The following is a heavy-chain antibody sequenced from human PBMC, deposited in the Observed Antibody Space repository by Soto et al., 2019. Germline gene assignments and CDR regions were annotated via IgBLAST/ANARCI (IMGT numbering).Heavy chain of an antibody. J-gene: IGHJ4*02. CDR2: ISASGANT. CDR1: GITFNNYA. Sequence: EVQLLESGGGLVQPGGSLRLSCTASGITFNNYALSWVRQAPGKGLEWVSGISASGANTFYADSVKGRFTISRDNSKNTLSLQVISPRADDTAVYYCAKEHGGGTSTITSYFDYWGRGTLVTVSS. V-gene: IGHV3-23*01. D-gene: IGHD5-12*01. CDR3: AKEHGGGTSTITSYFDY.